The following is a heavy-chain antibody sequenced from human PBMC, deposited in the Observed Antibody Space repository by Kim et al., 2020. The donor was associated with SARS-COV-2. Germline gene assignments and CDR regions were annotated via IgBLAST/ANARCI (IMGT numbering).Heavy chain of an antibody. Sequence: YNPSLTSRVTISVDKSKNQFSLKLSSVTAADTAVYYCATITLVRGVILGSWGQGTLVTVSS. J-gene: IGHJ4*02. V-gene: IGHV4-4*02. CDR3: ATITLVRGVILGS. D-gene: IGHD3-10*01.